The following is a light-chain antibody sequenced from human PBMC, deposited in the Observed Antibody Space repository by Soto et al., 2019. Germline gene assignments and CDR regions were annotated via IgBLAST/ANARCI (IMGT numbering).Light chain of an antibody. CDR2: EVT. CDR3: SSYATGGTPWV. Sequence: QSALTQPASVSGSPGQSITISCTGTSSDIGSYNYVSWYQRHPGKAPKLIIYEVTNRPSGVSNRFSGSKSGNTASLTISGLQAEDESDYFCSSYATGGTPWVFGGGTKVTVL. CDR1: SSDIGSYNY. V-gene: IGLV2-14*01. J-gene: IGLJ3*02.